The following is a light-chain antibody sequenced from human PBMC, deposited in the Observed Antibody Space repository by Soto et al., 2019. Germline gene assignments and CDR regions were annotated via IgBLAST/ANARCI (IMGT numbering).Light chain of an antibody. CDR1: SSDVGGYNL. J-gene: IGLJ1*01. CDR2: DVS. CDR3: SAYTSSSTHV. V-gene: IGLV2-14*03. Sequence: QSALTQPASVSGSPGQSITISCTGTSSDVGGYNLVSWYQQHPGTVPKLMIYDVSSRPSGVSDRCSGSKSGNTASLTISGLQAEDEGDDYCSAYTSSSTHVFGSGTKLTVL.